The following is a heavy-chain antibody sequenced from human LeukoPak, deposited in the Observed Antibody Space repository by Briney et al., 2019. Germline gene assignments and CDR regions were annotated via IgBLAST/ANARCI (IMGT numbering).Heavy chain of an antibody. D-gene: IGHD3-10*01. J-gene: IGHJ4*02. CDR2: IYYRGTI. Sequence: PEALSLTCTVSDGSISSYYWSWIRQPPGKGLEWIGYIYYRGTINYNPSLKSRVTVSIDTSKNQFSLKLSSVTAADTAVYYCARAHYSGSGTYYNRAFDYWGQGTLVTVSS. V-gene: IGHV4-59*01. CDR1: DGSISSYY. CDR3: ARAHYSGSGTYYNRAFDY.